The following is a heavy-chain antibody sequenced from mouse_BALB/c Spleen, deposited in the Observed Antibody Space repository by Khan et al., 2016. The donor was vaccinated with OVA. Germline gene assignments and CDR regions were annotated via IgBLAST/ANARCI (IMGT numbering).Heavy chain of an antibody. J-gene: IGHJ1*01. CDR1: GYTFTNYD. D-gene: IGHD1-1*01. V-gene: IGHV1-85*01. CDR3: ARQYYASTLYWYYDV. CDR2: IFPGDDST. Sequence: QVQLKQSGAELVKPGASVKLSCKASGYTFTNYDINWVRQRPEQGLEWSGWIFPGDDSTMYNEKFKGKATLTTDKSSSPANMQLSRLTSEDSAVYVCARQYYASTLYWYYDVWGAGTTVTVSS.